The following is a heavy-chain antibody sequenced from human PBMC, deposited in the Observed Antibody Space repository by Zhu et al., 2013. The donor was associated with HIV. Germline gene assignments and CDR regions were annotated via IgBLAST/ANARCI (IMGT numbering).Heavy chain of an antibody. CDR2: LNPGSGGT. V-gene: IGHV1-2*02. CDR3: AREDRRLMTTLDY. J-gene: IGHJ4*02. D-gene: IGHD4-4*01. Sequence: QVQLVQSGAEVKKPGASVRVSCKASGYTFTGYYMHWVRQAPGQGLEWMGWLNPGSGGTTFAQKFQGRVSLTRDTSIDTAYMKLNALTSDDTAVYYCAREDRRLMTTLDYWGQGTLVSVSS. CDR1: GYTFTGYY.